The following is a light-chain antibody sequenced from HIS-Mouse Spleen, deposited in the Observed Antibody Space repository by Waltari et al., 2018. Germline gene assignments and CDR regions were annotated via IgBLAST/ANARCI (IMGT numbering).Light chain of an antibody. Sequence: QSALTQPASVSGSPGQSITISCTGTSRDVGGYTLFSWYQPHPGKAPKLMIYDVSNRPSGVSNRFSGSKSGNTASLTISGLQAEDEADYYCSSYTSSSTVFGGGTKLTVL. V-gene: IGLV2-14*03. J-gene: IGLJ2*01. CDR3: SSYTSSSTV. CDR2: DVS. CDR1: SRDVGGYTL.